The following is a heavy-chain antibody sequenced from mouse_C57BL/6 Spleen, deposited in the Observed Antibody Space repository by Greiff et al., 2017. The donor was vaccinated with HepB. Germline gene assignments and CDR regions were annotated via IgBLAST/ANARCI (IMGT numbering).Heavy chain of an antibody. J-gene: IGHJ4*01. D-gene: IGHD2-4*01. CDR1: GYTFTDYN. Sequence: EVQLQQSGPELVKPGASVKMSCKASGYTFTDYNMHWVKQSHGKSLEWIGYINPNNGGTSYNQKFQGKATLTVNKSSSTAYMGLSSLTSEDSAVYYCANYDGAMDYWGQGTSVTVSS. V-gene: IGHV1-22*01. CDR3: ANYDGAMDY. CDR2: INPNNGGT.